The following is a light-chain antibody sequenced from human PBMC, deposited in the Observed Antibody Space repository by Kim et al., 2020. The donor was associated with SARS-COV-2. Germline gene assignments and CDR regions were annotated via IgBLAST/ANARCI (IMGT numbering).Light chain of an antibody. Sequence: VLTQPPSASGTPGQRVTISCSGSSSNIGSNYVYWYQQVPGTAPKLLIYRNYQRPSGVPDRFSGSKSGTSASLAISGLRSEDEADYHCATWDDSLSGPVFGGGTQLTVL. V-gene: IGLV1-47*01. CDR1: SSNIGSNY. CDR3: ATWDDSLSGPV. J-gene: IGLJ3*02. CDR2: RNY.